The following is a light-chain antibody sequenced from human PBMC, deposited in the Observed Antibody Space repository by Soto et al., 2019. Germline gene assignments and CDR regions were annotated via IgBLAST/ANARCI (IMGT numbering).Light chain of an antibody. CDR1: QSINSDY. J-gene: IGKJ4*01. CDR3: QQYGSTPLT. Sequence: EIVLKQSPGTLSLSPGEGATLTCTTSQSINSDYLAWYQQKPGQAPRLLIYATSRRAPGSPDRISGSGSGTDFTLTISRLEPEDFAVYYCQQYGSTPLTFGGGTKADI. CDR2: ATS. V-gene: IGKV3-20*01.